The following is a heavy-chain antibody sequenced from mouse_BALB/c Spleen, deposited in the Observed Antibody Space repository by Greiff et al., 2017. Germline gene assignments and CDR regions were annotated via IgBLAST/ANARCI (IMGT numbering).Heavy chain of an antibody. D-gene: IGHD3-1*01. CDR3: ARSGQLGLQIWFAY. V-gene: IGHV1-54*01. CDR2: INPGSGGT. J-gene: IGHJ3*01. Sequence: QVQLKESGAELVRPGTSVKVSCKASGYAFTNYLIEWVKQRPGQGLEWIGVINPGSGGTNYNEKFKGKATLTADKSSSTAYMQLSSLTSDDSAVYFCARSGQLGLQIWFAYWGQGTLVTVSA. CDR1: GYAFTNYL.